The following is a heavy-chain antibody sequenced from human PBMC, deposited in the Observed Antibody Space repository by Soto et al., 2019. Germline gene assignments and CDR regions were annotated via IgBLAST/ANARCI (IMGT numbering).Heavy chain of an antibody. Sequence: QVQLVQSGAEVKKPGSSVKVSCKASGGTFSSYAISWVRQAPGQGLEWMGGIIPIFGTANYAQKFQGRVTITADESTSTAYMELSGLRSEDTAVYYCAMAMVRGVSAFYYGMDVWGQGTTVTVSS. J-gene: IGHJ6*02. CDR3: AMAMVRGVSAFYYGMDV. CDR2: IIPIFGTA. V-gene: IGHV1-69*01. D-gene: IGHD3-10*01. CDR1: GGTFSSYA.